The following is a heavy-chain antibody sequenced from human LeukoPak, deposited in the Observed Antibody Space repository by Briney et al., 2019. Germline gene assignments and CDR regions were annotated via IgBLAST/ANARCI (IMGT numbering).Heavy chain of an antibody. CDR1: GGSISSYY. CDR3: ASATLFDY. Sequence: SETLSLTCTVSGGSISSYYWSWIRQPPGKGLEWIGYIYTSASTNYNPSLKSRVTISVDTSKNQFSLKMSSVTAADTAVYYCASATLFDYWGQGTLVTVSS. J-gene: IGHJ4*02. V-gene: IGHV4-4*09. CDR2: IYTSAST.